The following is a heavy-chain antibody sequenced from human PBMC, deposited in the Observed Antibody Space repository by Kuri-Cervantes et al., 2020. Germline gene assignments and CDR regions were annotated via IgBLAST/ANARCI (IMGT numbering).Heavy chain of an antibody. Sequence: LSLTCAISGDRVSSNSAAWNWLRQSPSRGLEGLGRTYYRSKWYNDYAVSVKSRITINPDTSKNQFSLQLNSVTPEDTAVYYCAREHYGMDVWGQGTTVTVSS. J-gene: IGHJ6*02. CDR1: GDRVSSNSAA. CDR2: TYYRSKWYN. V-gene: IGHV6-1*01. CDR3: AREHYGMDV.